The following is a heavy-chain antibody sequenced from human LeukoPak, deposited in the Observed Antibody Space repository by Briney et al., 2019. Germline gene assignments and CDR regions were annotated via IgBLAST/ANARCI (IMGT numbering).Heavy chain of an antibody. V-gene: IGHV4-31*01. Sequence: SETLSVTCTVSGGSVSRSGYYWSWIRQDPGEGLEWIGYIYYSGSTFYNPSLKSPVTISLDTSKNQFSLSLHSVTAADTAVYYWARGYGSGPHLRQYYFDYWGQGTLVTVSS. CDR1: GGSVSRSGYY. D-gene: IGHD3-10*01. CDR3: ARGYGSGPHLRQYYFDY. CDR2: IYYSGST. J-gene: IGHJ4*02.